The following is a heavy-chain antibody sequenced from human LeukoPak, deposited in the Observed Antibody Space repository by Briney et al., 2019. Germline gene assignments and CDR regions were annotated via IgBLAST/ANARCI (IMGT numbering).Heavy chain of an antibody. CDR3: ARGSDDSSGWYFDY. J-gene: IGHJ4*02. V-gene: IGHV3-30*02. D-gene: IGHD3-22*01. CDR1: GFTFSSYG. CDR2: IRYDGSNK. Sequence: GGSLRLSCAASGFTFSSYGMHWVRQAPGKGLERVAFIRYDGSNKYYADSVKGRFTISRDNSKNTLYLQMNSLRAEDTAVYYCARGSDDSSGWYFDYWGQGTLVTVSS.